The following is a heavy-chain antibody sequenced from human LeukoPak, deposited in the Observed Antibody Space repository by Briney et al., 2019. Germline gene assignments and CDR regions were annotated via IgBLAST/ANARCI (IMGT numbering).Heavy chain of an antibody. Sequence: SETLSLTCGVSGMSFTSYYWSWIRQAPGKGLEWVGEVNHSGYTNMNASPKSGVSISVDTSKDQFSLMMTSVAAADTAVYFCARMTTGHDYWGQGTLVTVSS. CDR1: GMSFTSYY. V-gene: IGHV4-34*01. D-gene: IGHD4-17*01. J-gene: IGHJ4*02. CDR3: ARMTTGHDY. CDR2: VNHSGYT.